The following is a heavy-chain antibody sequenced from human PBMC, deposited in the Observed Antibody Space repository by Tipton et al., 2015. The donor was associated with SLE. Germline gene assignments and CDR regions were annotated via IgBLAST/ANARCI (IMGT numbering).Heavy chain of an antibody. CDR3: AKLLWFGELRKGYFDY. CDR2: IKQDGSEK. D-gene: IGHD3-10*01. Sequence: LRLSCAASGFTFSSYWMGWVRQAPGKGLEWVANIKQDGSEKYYVDSVKGRFTISRDNSKNTLYLQMNSLRAEDTAVYYCAKLLWFGELRKGYFDYWGQGTLVTVSS. J-gene: IGHJ4*02. CDR1: GFTFSSYW. V-gene: IGHV3-7*05.